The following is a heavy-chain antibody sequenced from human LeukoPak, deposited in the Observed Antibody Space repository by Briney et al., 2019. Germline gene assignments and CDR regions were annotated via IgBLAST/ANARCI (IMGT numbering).Heavy chain of an antibody. V-gene: IGHV3-7*01. CDR1: GFTFSSYW. J-gene: IGHJ4*02. CDR2: IKQDGSEK. CDR3: ARGARLYSTLPGD. Sequence: HPGGSLRLSCAASGFTFSSYWMSWVRQAPGKGLEWVANIKQDGSEKYYVDSVKGRFTISRDNAKNSLYLQMNSLRAEDTAVYYCARGARLYSTLPGDWGQGTLVTVSS. D-gene: IGHD4-11*01.